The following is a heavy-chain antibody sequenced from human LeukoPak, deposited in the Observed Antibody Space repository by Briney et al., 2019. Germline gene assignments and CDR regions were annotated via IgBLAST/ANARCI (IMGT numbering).Heavy chain of an antibody. Sequence: KPSETLSLTCSVSGASISTFHWTWFRQPAGRGLEWIGLIYSSGSTLLNPSLKNRVAMSVDLTKNRLSLKLTSATAADTAMYFCARKDGDYWGRGTLVTVSS. V-gene: IGHV4-4*07. CDR1: GASISTFH. CDR2: IYSSGST. J-gene: IGHJ4*02. CDR3: ARKDGDY.